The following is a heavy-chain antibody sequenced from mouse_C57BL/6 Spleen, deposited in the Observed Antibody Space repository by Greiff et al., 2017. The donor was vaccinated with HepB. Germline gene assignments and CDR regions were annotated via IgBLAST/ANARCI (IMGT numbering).Heavy chain of an antibody. V-gene: IGHV1-50*01. CDR2: IDPSDSYT. CDR3: ARYYGSSYAMDY. D-gene: IGHD1-1*01. Sequence: QVQLQQPGAELVKPGASVKLSCKASGYTFTSYWMQWVKQRPGQGLEWIGEIDPSDSYTNYNQKFKGKATLTVDTSSSTAYMQLSSLTSEDSAVYYCARYYGSSYAMDYWGQETSVTVSS. CDR1: GYTFTSYW. J-gene: IGHJ4*01.